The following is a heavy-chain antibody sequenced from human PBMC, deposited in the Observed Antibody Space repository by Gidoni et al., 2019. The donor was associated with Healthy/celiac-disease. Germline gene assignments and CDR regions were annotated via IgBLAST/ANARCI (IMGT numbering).Heavy chain of an antibody. CDR3: AKEGTYGDHFWAPISPSDY. V-gene: IGHV3-30*18. CDR2: ISYDGSNK. CDR1: GFTFSSYG. D-gene: IGHD4-17*01. J-gene: IGHJ4*02. Sequence: QVQLVEAGGGVVQRGRSLSLYCAASGFTFSSYGMHWVRQAPGKGLECVAVISYDGSNKYYADSVKGRFTISRDNSKNTLYLQMNSLRAEDTAVYYCAKEGTYGDHFWAPISPSDYWGQGTLVTVSS.